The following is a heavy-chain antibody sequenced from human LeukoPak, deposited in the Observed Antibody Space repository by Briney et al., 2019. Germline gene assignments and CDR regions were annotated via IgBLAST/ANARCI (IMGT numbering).Heavy chain of an antibody. CDR3: ARGLAPGWGYYHYYMDV. J-gene: IGHJ6*03. V-gene: IGHV4-39*07. D-gene: IGHD6-19*01. CDR2: IYYSGNT. Sequence: SETPSLTCTVSGDSISTSNSYWGWIRQPPGKGLEWIGSIYYSGNTYYNASLKSRVTISVDTSKNQFSLKLSSVTAADTAVYYCARGLAPGWGYYHYYMDVWGKGTTVTISS. CDR1: GDSISTSNSY.